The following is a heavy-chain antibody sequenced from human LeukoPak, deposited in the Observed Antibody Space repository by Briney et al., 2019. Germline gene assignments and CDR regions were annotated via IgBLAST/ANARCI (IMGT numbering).Heavy chain of an antibody. CDR3: ARSPFYYFGF. CDR1: GYSFTSYW. V-gene: IGHV5-51*01. D-gene: IGHD3-3*01. J-gene: IGHJ4*02. CDR2: IHPGDSDT. Sequence: GESLKISCKGSGYSFTSYWIGWGRQMPGKGLELMGIIHPGDSDTRYSPSFQGQVTTSVDKSISTAYLQWSSLKASDTAMFYCARSPFYYFGFWGQGTLVTVSS.